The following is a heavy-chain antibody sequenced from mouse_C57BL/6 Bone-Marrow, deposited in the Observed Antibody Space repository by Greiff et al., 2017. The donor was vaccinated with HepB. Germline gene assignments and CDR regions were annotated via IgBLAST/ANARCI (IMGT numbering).Heavy chain of an antibody. D-gene: IGHD1-1*01. Sequence: QVQLQQSGAELVKPGASVKMSCKASGYTFTTYPIEWMKQNHGKSLEWIGNFHPYNDDTKYNEKFKGKATLTVEKSSSTVYLELSRLTSDDSAGYYCARGIYYYGSSYVYAMDYWGQGTSVTVSS. CDR1: GYTFTTYP. J-gene: IGHJ4*01. CDR2: FHPYNDDT. CDR3: ARGIYYYGSSYVYAMDY. V-gene: IGHV1-47*01.